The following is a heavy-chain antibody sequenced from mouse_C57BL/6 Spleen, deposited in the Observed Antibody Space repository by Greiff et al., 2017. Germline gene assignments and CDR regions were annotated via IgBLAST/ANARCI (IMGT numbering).Heavy chain of an antibody. CDR2: ILPGSGST. CDR3: ALYYDYDYAMDY. Sequence: QVTLKVSGAELMKPGASVKLSCKATGYTFTGYWIEWVKQRPGHGLEWIGEILPGSGSTNYNEKFKGKATFTADTSSNTAYMQLSSLTTEDSAIYYCALYYDYDYAMDYWGQGTSVTVSS. V-gene: IGHV1-9*01. J-gene: IGHJ4*01. D-gene: IGHD2-4*01. CDR1: GYTFTGYW.